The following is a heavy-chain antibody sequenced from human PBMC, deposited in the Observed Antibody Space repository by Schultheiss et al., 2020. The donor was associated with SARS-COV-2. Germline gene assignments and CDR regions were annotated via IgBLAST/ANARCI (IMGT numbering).Heavy chain of an antibody. Sequence: GGSLRLSCVSSGFPFSSYAMSWVRQAPGKGLEWVAVISYDGSNKYYADSVKGRFTISRDNSKNTLYLQMNSLRAEDTAVYYCARCRTPIVVVAAMFYWGQGTLVTVSS. J-gene: IGHJ4*02. CDR2: ISYDGSNK. D-gene: IGHD2-15*01. V-gene: IGHV3-30*04. CDR3: ARCRTPIVVVAAMFY. CDR1: GFPFSSYA.